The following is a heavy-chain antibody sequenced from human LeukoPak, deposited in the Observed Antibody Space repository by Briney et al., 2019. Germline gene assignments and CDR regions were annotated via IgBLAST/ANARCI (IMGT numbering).Heavy chain of an antibody. D-gene: IGHD1-26*01. J-gene: IGHJ4*02. Sequence: GASVKVSCKVSRSTLTELSVHWVRQAPGKGLAWVGGFYPVDGETIYAEEFQGRVTMTEDTSTDTAYMELSSMRSEDTAVYYCATVAASSGTYYLYYFHYWGQGTLVTVSS. CDR3: ATVAASSGTYYLYYFHY. CDR1: RSTLTELS. CDR2: FYPVDGET. V-gene: IGHV1-24*01.